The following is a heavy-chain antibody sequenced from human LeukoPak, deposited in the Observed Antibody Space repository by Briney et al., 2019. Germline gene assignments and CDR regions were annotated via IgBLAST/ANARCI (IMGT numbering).Heavy chain of an antibody. V-gene: IGHV3-48*01. CDR1: GFTFSSYS. Sequence: PGGSLRLSCAASGFTFSSYSMNWVRQAPGKGREWVSYISSSSSTIYYADSVKGRFTISRDNAKNSLYLQMNSLRAEDTAVYYCARLAQVVVAATPVGWGQGTLVTVSS. CDR2: ISSSSSTI. J-gene: IGHJ4*02. D-gene: IGHD2-15*01. CDR3: ARLAQVVVAATPVG.